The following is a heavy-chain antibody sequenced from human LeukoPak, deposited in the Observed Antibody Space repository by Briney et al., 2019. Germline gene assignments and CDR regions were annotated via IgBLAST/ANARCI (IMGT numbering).Heavy chain of an antibody. CDR3: ATREWYFDY. CDR1: AGDIFSRYG. CDR2: INTYNARTNNAQT. J-gene: IGHJ4*02. V-gene: IGHV1-18*01. D-gene: IGHD3-3*01. Sequence: RASVNVSCKASAGDIFSRYGIAWVRQAPGQGLEWMGWINTYNARTNNAQTNYAQKFQGRVTLTTDTSTNTAYMELRSLRSDDTAIYYCATREWYFDYWGQGTLVTVSS.